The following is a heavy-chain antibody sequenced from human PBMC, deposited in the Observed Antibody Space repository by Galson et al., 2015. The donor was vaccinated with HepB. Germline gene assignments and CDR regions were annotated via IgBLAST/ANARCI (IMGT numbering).Heavy chain of an antibody. D-gene: IGHD6-19*01. J-gene: IGHJ5*01. V-gene: IGHV3-74*01. CDR1: GFSVSSYF. CDR3: ARESVAAINWFDS. CDR2: ITHDASSA. Sequence: SLRLSCAVSGFSVSSYFMSWVRQAPGKGLVWVSRITHDASSAAYADSVKGRFTVSRDNVKNTLFLQMNSLRAEDTALYYCARESVAAINWFDSWGQGTLVTVSS.